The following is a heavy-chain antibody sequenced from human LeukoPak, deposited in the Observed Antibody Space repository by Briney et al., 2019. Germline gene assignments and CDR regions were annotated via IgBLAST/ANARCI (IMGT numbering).Heavy chain of an antibody. J-gene: IGHJ5*02. Sequence: SETLSLTCTVSGGSISSYYWSWIRQPPGKGLEWIGYIYYSGSTNYNPSLKSRVTISVDTSKNQFSLKLSFLTAADTAVYYCARGSGRDWFDPWGQGTLVTVSS. V-gene: IGHV4-59*08. CDR3: ARGSGRDWFDP. CDR1: GGSISSYY. D-gene: IGHD6-19*01. CDR2: IYYSGST.